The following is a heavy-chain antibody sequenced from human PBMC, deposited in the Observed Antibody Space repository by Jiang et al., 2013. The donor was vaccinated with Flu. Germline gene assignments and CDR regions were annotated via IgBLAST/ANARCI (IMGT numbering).Heavy chain of an antibody. D-gene: IGHD5-18*01. J-gene: IGHJ4*02. Sequence: CTVSGGSISSYYWSWIRQPPGKGLEWIGYIYYSGSTYYNPSLKSRVTISVDTSKNQFSLKLSSVTAADTAVYYCARDMEHTAMVFDYWGQGTLVTVSS. CDR1: GGSISSYY. V-gene: IGHV4-59*12. CDR3: ARDMEHTAMVFDY. CDR2: IYYSGST.